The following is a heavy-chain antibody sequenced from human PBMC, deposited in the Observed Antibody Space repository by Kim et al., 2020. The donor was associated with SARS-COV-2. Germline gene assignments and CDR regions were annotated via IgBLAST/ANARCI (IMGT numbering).Heavy chain of an antibody. V-gene: IGHV3-53*01. CDR3: ARESGFAYTTYYYYGLDV. D-gene: IGHD3-16*01. J-gene: IGHJ6*02. Sequence: KGRFTISRDNSKNTLFLQMNNLRAEDTAVYYCARESGFAYTTYYYYGLDVWGQGTTVTVSS.